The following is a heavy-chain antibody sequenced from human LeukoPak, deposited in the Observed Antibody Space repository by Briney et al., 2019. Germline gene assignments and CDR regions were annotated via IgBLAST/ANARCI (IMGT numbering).Heavy chain of an antibody. V-gene: IGHV3-21*04. CDR1: GFTFSSYS. D-gene: IGHD5-24*01. CDR3: ARARDDAFDI. Sequence: GGSLRLSCAASGFTFSSYSMNWVRQAPGKGLEWVSSISSSSSYIYYADSVKGRFTISRDNAKNSLYLQKNSPRAEDTAVYYCARARDDAFDIWGQGTMVTVSS. CDR2: ISSSSSYI. J-gene: IGHJ3*02.